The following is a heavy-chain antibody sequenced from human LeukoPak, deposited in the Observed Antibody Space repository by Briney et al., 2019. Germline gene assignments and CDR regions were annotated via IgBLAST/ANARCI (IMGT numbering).Heavy chain of an antibody. J-gene: IGHJ4*02. CDR2: IKQDGSEK. Sequence: PGGSLRLSCAASGFTFSSYWMSWVRQAPGKGLEWVAKIKQDGSEKYYVDSAKGRFTLSRDNAKNSLYLQMNSLRAEDTAVYYCASGPTRANSSDYWGQGTLVTVSS. V-gene: IGHV3-7*01. CDR1: GFTFSSYW. D-gene: IGHD2/OR15-2a*01. CDR3: ASGPTRANSSDY.